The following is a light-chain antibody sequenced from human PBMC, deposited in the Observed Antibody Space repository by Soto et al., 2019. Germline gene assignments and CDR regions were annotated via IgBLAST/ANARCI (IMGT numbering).Light chain of an antibody. V-gene: IGKV3-11*01. J-gene: IGKJ1*01. Sequence: EIVLTQSPATLALSPGEIATLSCSASQSVSSYLAWYQQKPGQAPRLLIYDASNRATGIPARFSGSGSGTEFTLTISSLQSEDFAVYYCQQYNNWPPGTFGQGTKVDIK. CDR2: DAS. CDR1: QSVSSY. CDR3: QQYNNWPPGT.